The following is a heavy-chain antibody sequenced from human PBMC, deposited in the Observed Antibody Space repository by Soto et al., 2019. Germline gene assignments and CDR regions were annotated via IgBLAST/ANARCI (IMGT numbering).Heavy chain of an antibody. J-gene: IGHJ6*02. Sequence: EVQLLESGGNLVQPGGSLRLSCAASGFTFSSYAMSWVRQAPGKGLEWVSAIGGSGGSTYYADSVKGRFTISRDNSKNTLFLQMNSLRAEDTAVYYCAKDPYYYDTSEMDVWGQGTTVTFSS. CDR2: IGGSGGST. CDR3: AKDPYYYDTSEMDV. D-gene: IGHD3-22*01. CDR1: GFTFSSYA. V-gene: IGHV3-23*01.